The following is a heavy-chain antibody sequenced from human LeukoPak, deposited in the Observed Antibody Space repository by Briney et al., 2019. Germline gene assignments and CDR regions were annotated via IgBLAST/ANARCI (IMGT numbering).Heavy chain of an antibody. CDR1: GFTFSGSD. CDR3: TTGIPHIVATIDY. V-gene: IGHV3-15*05. J-gene: IGHJ4*02. CDR2: IKSKTDGGTT. D-gene: IGHD5-12*01. Sequence: GGSLKLSCAASGFTFSGSDMHWVRQASGKGLEWVGRIKSKTDGGTTDYAAPVKGRFTISRDDSKNTLYLQMNSLKTEDTGVYYCTTGIPHIVATIDYWGRGTLVTVSS.